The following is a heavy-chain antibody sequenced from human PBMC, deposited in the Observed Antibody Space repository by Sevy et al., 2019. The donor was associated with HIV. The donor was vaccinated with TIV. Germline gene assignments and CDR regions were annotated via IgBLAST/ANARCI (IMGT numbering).Heavy chain of an antibody. Sequence: GSLRLSCAASGFSFRETWMSWVRQGPGKGLELVGRIKSKSDGGTTDYAAPVKGRFTISRDDSKTTSYLQMNSLKTEDTALYYCTTMGYNGGFDIWGQGTMVTVSS. CDR3: TTMGYNGGFDI. D-gene: IGHD3-10*01. CDR2: IKSKSDGGTT. V-gene: IGHV3-15*01. CDR1: GFSFRETW. J-gene: IGHJ3*02.